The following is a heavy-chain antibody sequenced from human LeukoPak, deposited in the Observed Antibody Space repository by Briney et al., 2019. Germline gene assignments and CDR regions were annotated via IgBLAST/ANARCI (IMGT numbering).Heavy chain of an antibody. CDR3: ARDPSYSGSYYYYYYYMDV. J-gene: IGHJ6*03. V-gene: IGHV3-20*04. CDR1: GFTFDDYG. CDR2: INWNGGST. D-gene: IGHD1-26*01. Sequence: RPGGSLRLSCAAFGFTFDDYGMSWVRHAPGKGLEWVSGINWNGGSTGYADSVKGRFTISRDNAKNSLYLQMNSLRAEDTALYYCARDPSYSGSYYYYYYYMDVWGKGTTVTVSS.